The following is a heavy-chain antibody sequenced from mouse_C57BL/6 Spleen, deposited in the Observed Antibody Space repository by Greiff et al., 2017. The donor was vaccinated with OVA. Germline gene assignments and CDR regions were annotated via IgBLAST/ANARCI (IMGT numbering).Heavy chain of an antibody. CDR1: GYTFTSYW. J-gene: IGHJ2*01. CDR2: IHPNSGST. V-gene: IGHV1-64*01. CDR3: ARPDYYGSSYAY. Sequence: QVQLQQPGAELVKPGASVKLSCKASGYTFTSYWMHWVKQRPGQGLEWIGMIHPNSGSTNYNEKFKSKATLTVDKSSSTAYMQLSSLTSEDSAVYYCARPDYYGSSYAYWGQGTTLTVSS. D-gene: IGHD1-1*01.